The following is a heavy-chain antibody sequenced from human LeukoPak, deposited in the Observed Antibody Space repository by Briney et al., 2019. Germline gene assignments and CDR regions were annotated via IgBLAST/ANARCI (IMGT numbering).Heavy chain of an antibody. CDR1: GYTFTSYG. V-gene: IGHV1-69*13. CDR3: ARSLSSENYYYRLGY. J-gene: IGHJ4*02. CDR2: IIPIFGTT. Sequence: ASVKVSCKASGYTFTSYGFSWVRQAHGQGLEWMGGIIPIFGTTNYAQKFQDRVTITADEFTSTAYMELSSLRSEDTAVYYCARSLSSENYYYRLGYWGQGTLVTVSS. D-gene: IGHD3-10*01.